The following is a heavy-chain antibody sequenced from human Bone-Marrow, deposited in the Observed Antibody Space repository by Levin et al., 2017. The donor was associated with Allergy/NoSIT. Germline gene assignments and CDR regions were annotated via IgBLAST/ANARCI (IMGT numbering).Heavy chain of an antibody. J-gene: IGHJ5*02. CDR2: IFNTTYT. CDR1: GFIFSDYY. Sequence: LSLTCAASGFIFSDYYISWLRQAPGKGLEWVSYIFNTTYTNYAESVRGRFTVSRDNAKNSVYLEMNNLRVEDTAIYYCARGLIDRWGQGTLVTVSS. D-gene: IGHD2-21*02. V-gene: IGHV3-11*06. CDR3: ARGLIDR.